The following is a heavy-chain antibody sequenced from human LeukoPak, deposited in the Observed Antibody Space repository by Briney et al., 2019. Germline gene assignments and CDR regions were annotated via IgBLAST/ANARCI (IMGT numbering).Heavy chain of an antibody. Sequence: GASVKVSCKASGYTFTSYDINWVRQAPGQGLEWMGWISTYNGNTNYAQKLQGRVTMTTDTSTSTAYMELRSLRSDDTAVYYCARSTKRMVATFDYWGQGTLVTVSS. CDR1: GYTFTSYD. D-gene: IGHD5-12*01. CDR2: ISTYNGNT. V-gene: IGHV1-18*01. J-gene: IGHJ4*02. CDR3: ARSTKRMVATFDY.